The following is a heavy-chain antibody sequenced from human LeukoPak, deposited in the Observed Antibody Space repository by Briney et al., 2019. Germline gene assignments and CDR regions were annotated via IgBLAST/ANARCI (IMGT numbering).Heavy chain of an antibody. CDR1: GFTFSSYG. CDR2: ISYDGSNK. J-gene: IGHJ1*01. Sequence: GGSLRLSCAASGFTFSSYGMHWVRQAPGKGVEGGAVISYDGSNKYYADSVKGRFTISRDNSKNTLYLQMNSLRAEDTAVYYCLVGGYCSSGSCSKYFQHWGQGTLVTVSS. D-gene: IGHD2-15*01. V-gene: IGHV3-30*03. CDR3: LVGGYCSSGSCSKYFQH.